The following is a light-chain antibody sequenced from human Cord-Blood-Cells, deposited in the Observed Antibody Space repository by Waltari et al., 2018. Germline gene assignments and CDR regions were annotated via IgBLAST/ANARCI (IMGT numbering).Light chain of an antibody. J-gene: IGKJ1*01. CDR2: AAS. V-gene: IGKV1-39*01. CDR3: QQSYSTPRT. CDR1: QSISSY. Sequence: DIQMTQSPSSLSASVGDRVTITCRASQSISSYLNWYPQKQGKAPKLLIYAASSLQSGVPSRFSGSGSGTDFTLTISSLQPEDFATYYCQQSYSTPRTFGQGTKVEIK.